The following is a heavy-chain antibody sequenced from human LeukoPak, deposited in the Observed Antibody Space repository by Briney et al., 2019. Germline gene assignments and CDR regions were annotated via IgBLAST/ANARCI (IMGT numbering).Heavy chain of an antibody. J-gene: IGHJ4*02. CDR2: IYYNGNT. V-gene: IGHV4-59*02. CDR3: ARGEVGALTYFDF. CDR1: GNSVSSYY. D-gene: IGHD1-26*01. Sequence: SETLSLTCTVSGNSVSSYYWNWIRQPPGKGLEWIGYIYYNGNTNYNPSLKSRVTISLDTSKNQFSLKLSSVTAADTAVYYCARGEVGALTYFDFWGQGTLVTVSS.